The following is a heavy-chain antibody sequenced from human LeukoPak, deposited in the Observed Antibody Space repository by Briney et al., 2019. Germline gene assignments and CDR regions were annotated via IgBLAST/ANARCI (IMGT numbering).Heavy chain of an antibody. CDR3: AREGQWGLDY. V-gene: IGHV3-13*01. CDR2: IGTAGDT. Sequence: PGGSLRLFCAASGFTFSSYDMHCVRQATGKGLEWVSAIGTAGDTYYPGSMKGRFTISRENAKNSLYLQMNSLRAEDTAVYYCAREGQWGLDYWGQGTLVTVSS. CDR1: GFTFSSYD. J-gene: IGHJ4*02. D-gene: IGHD2-21*01.